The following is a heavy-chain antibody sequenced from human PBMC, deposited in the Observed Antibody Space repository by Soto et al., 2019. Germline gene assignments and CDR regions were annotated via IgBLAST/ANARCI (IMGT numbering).Heavy chain of an antibody. CDR3: ATVGGNWNYVDH. CDR2: IYYTGST. J-gene: IGHJ4*02. CDR1: GGSISSGGYY. D-gene: IGHD1-20*01. V-gene: IGHV4-31*03. Sequence: LSLPCTVSGGSISSGGYYWSRIRQHPEKGLEWIGYIYYTGSTYYNPSLKSRVTMSVDTSKNQFSLKLSSVTAADTAVYYCATVGGNWNYVDHWGQGTLVTVSS.